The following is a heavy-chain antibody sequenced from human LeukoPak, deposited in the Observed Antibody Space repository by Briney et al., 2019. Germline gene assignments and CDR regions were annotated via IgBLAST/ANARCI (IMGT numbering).Heavy chain of an antibody. V-gene: IGHV4-4*07. CDR1: GGSISSYY. D-gene: IGHD3-3*01. Sequence: SETLSLTCTVSGGSISSYYWSWIRQPAGKGLEWIGRIYTSGSTNYNPSLKSRVTISVDTSKNQFSLKLSSVTAADTAVYYCVRVRVYYDFWSADKDAFDIWGQGTMVTVSS. CDR3: VRVRVYYDFWSADKDAFDI. CDR2: IYTSGST. J-gene: IGHJ3*02.